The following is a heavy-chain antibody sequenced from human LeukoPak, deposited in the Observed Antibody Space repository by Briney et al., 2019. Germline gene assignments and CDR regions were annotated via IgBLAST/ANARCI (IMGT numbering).Heavy chain of an antibody. J-gene: IGHJ4*02. CDR3: AGRSSTTLDY. Sequence: SVKVSCKASGGTFSKYTISWVRQRPGQGLEWMGGITPLFGSANYAQKFQGRVTITADESASTAYMELSSLRSEDTAVYYCAGRSSTTLDYWGQGTLVTVSS. CDR2: ITPLFGSA. V-gene: IGHV1-69*13. CDR1: GGTFSKYT. D-gene: IGHD6-13*01.